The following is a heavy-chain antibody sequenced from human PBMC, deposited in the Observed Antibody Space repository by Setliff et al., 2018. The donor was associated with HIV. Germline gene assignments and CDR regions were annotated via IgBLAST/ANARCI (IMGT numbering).Heavy chain of an antibody. CDR2: IYHSGST. CDR1: GYSISSGYY. V-gene: IGHV4-38-2*02. CDR3: ARAGSAAASPLDY. D-gene: IGHD6-6*01. Sequence: PSETLSLTCTVSGYSISSGYYWGWIRQPPGKGLEWIGSIYHSGSTYYNPSLKSRVTISIYTSKNQFSLKLTSVTAADTAVYYCARAGSAAASPLDYWGQGTLVTVSS. J-gene: IGHJ4*02.